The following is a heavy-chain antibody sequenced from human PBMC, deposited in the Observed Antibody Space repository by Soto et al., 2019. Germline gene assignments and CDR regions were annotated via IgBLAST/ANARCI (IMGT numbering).Heavy chain of an antibody. D-gene: IGHD3-10*01. V-gene: IGHV3-30*18. CDR2: ISYDGSNK. J-gene: IGHJ4*02. Sequence: TGGSLRLSCAASRLSLNSYGMHYVRQAPGKGQEWVAVISYDGSNKYYADSVKGRFTISRDNSKNTLYLQMNSLRAEDTAVYYCLKGRFKELPFTSDYWAQGTPDTVS. CDR3: LKGRFKELPFTSDY. CDR1: RLSLNSYG.